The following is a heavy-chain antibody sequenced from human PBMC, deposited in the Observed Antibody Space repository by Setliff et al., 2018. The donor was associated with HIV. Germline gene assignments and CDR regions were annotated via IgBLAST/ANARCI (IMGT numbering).Heavy chain of an antibody. V-gene: IGHV1-2*02. CDR3: ARGGRIAAARFGLFDP. CDR1: GYTFTGYY. J-gene: IGHJ5*02. D-gene: IGHD6-13*01. Sequence: ASVKVSCKASGYTFTGYYMHWVRQAPGQGLEWMGWINPNSGGTNYAQKFQGRVTMTRDTSISTAYMALSRLRSDDTAVYYCARGGRIAAARFGLFDPWGQGTLVTGS. CDR2: INPNSGGT.